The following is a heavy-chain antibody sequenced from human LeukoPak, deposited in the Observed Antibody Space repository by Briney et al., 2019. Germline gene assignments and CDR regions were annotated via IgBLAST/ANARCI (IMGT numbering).Heavy chain of an antibody. J-gene: IGHJ6*02. CDR2: INPNSGGT. CDR3: ARGKFSVAYYYYGMDV. V-gene: IGHV1-2*06. Sequence: ASVTDSCTASGYTFTGYYMHWVRQAPGQGLEWMGRINPNSGGTNYAQKFQGRVTMTRDTSISTAYMELSRLRSDDTAVYYCARGKFSVAYYYYGMDVWGQGTTVTVSS. D-gene: IGHD2-15*01. CDR1: GYTFTGYY.